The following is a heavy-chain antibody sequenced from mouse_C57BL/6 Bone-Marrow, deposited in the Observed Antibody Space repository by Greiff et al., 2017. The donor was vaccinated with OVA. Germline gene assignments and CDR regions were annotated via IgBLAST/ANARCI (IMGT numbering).Heavy chain of an antibody. J-gene: IGHJ2*01. D-gene: IGHD1-1*01. Sequence: QVQLKQPGAELVKPGASVKLSCKASGYTFTSYWMHWVKQRPGRGLEWIGRIDPNSGGTKYNEKFKSKATLTVDKPSSTAYMQLSSLTSEDSAVYYCARARIWYYGSPFFDYWGQGTTLTVSS. CDR1: GYTFTSYW. CDR3: ARARIWYYGSPFFDY. V-gene: IGHV1-72*01. CDR2: IDPNSGGT.